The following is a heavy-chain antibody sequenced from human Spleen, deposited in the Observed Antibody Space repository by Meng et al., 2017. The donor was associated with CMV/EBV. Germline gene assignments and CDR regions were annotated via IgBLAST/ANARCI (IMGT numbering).Heavy chain of an antibody. D-gene: IGHD1-26*01. J-gene: IGHJ4*02. CDR2: ISYDGTKK. V-gene: IGHV3-30-3*01. Sequence: GESLKISCAASGFTFRSYWMTWVRQAPGKGLEWVAGISYDGTKKYYADSVKGRFTISRDNSKSTLYVQMNSLRAEDTAVYYCARGGADDSWGQGTLVTVSS. CDR3: ARGGADDS. CDR1: GFTFRSYW.